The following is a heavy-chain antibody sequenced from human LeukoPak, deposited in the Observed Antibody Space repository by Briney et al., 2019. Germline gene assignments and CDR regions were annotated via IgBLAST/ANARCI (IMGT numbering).Heavy chain of an antibody. CDR3: TQSNY. J-gene: IGHJ4*02. CDR2: IRSKADNYAT. Sequence: GGSLRLSCAASGFTFSNYWIHWVRQAPGKGLEWVGRIRSKADNYATAYAASVQGRCTISRDDSKNTAYLQLNSLKTEDTAVYYCTQSNYWGQGALVTVSS. V-gene: IGHV3-73*01. CDR1: GFTFSNYW.